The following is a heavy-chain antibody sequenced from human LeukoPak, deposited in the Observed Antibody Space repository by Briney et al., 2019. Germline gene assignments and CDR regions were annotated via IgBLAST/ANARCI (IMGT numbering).Heavy chain of an antibody. D-gene: IGHD3-22*01. CDR1: GGAISSYY. CDR3: ARDRGSGYPGVIDY. J-gene: IGHJ4*02. CDR2: IHYSGST. Sequence: SETLSLTCTVSGGAISSYYWSWMRQPPGKGLEWIGYIHYSGSTNYNPSLKSRLTISVDTSKNQFSLKLSSVTAADTAVYYCARDRGSGYPGVIDYWGQGTLVTVSS. V-gene: IGHV4-59*01.